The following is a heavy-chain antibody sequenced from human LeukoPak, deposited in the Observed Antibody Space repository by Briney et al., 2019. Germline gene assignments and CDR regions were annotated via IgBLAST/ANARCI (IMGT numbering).Heavy chain of an antibody. Sequence: TGGSLRLSCAASGFTFSSYGMNWVRQAPGKGLEWFSAISTGSSYKYYADSVKGRLTISRDIAKNSLYLQMNSLRAEDTAVYYCARTDYYDKSIDYWGQGTLVTVSS. V-gene: IGHV3-21*01. J-gene: IGHJ4*02. D-gene: IGHD3-22*01. CDR2: ISTGSSYK. CDR3: ARTDYYDKSIDY. CDR1: GFTFSSYG.